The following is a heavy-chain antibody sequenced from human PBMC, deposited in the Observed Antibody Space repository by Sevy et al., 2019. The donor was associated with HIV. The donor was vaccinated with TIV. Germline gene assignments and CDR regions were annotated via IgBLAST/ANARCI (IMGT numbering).Heavy chain of an antibody. CDR2: IYPDDSDT. CDR3: ATSRSGYLDSSGYYIY. V-gene: IGHV5-51*01. Sequence: GESLKISCRGSGYSFTSHWIGWVRHMPGKGLEWMGIIYPDDSDTRYSPSFQGQVTFSADKSISTAYLQWRSLKASDTAMYYCATSRSGYLDSSGYYIYWGQGTLVTVSS. D-gene: IGHD3-22*01. CDR1: GYSFTSHW. J-gene: IGHJ4*02.